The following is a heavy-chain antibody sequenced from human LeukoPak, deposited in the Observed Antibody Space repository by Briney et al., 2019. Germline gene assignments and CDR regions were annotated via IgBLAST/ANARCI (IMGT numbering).Heavy chain of an antibody. CDR3: ARDGGPLIVVVPAAIYGMDV. Sequence: SETLSLTCTVSGXSISSYYWSWIRQPAGKGLEWIGRIYTSGSTNYNPSLKSRVTMSVDTSKNQFSLKLSSVTAADTAVYYCARDGGPLIVVVPAAIYGMDVWGQGTTVTVSS. CDR2: IYTSGST. J-gene: IGHJ6*02. CDR1: GXSISSYY. D-gene: IGHD2-2*01. V-gene: IGHV4-4*07.